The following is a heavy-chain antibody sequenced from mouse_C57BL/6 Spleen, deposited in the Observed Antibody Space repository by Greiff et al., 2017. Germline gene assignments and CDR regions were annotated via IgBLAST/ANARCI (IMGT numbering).Heavy chain of an antibody. J-gene: IGHJ2*01. Sequence: EVKLMESGGGLVKPGGSLKLSCAASGFTFSSYAMSWVRQTPEKRLEWVATISDGGSYTYYPDNVKGRFTISRDNAKNNLYLQMSHLKSEDTAMYYCARVDYGNYFDYWGQGTTLTVSS. V-gene: IGHV5-4*03. CDR2: ISDGGSYT. CDR1: GFTFSSYA. D-gene: IGHD1-1*01. CDR3: ARVDYGNYFDY.